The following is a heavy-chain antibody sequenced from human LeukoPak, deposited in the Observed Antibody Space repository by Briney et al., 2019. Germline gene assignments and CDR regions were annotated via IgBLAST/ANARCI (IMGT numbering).Heavy chain of an antibody. CDR1: GFTFSSYA. CDR2: ISGSGGST. D-gene: IGHD4-17*01. Sequence: GGSLRLSCAASGFTFSSYAMTWVRQAPGKGLEWVSVISGSGGSTYYADSVKGRFTISRDNSKNTLYLQMNGLRAEDTAVYYCAKDRGVTTVTTVDYWGQGTLVTVSS. CDR3: AKDRGVTTVTTVDY. J-gene: IGHJ4*02. V-gene: IGHV3-23*01.